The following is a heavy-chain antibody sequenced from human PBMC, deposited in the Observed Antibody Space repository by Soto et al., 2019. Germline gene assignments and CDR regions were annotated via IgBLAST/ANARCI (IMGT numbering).Heavy chain of an antibody. CDR1: GYIFTDYY. D-gene: IGHD2-15*01. V-gene: IGHV1-2*06. J-gene: IGHJ4*02. CDR2: INPNSGGT. CDR3: ARSIGYCSGGSCSYFDY. Sequence: ASVKVSCKASGYIFTDYYMHWVRQAPGQELGWMGRINPNSGGTNYAQKFQGRVTMTGDTSTSTAYMELSSLRSEDTATYYCARSIGYCSGGSCSYFDYWGQGTLVTVSS.